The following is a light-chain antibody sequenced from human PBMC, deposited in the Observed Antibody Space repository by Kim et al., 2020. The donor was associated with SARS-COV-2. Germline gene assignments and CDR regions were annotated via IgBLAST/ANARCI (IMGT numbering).Light chain of an antibody. CDR1: QSVFHTPKNKNY. CDR2: WVS. CDR3: HQYATFPYS. J-gene: IGKJ2*03. V-gene: IGKV4-1*01. Sequence: MATINCKSSQSVFHTPKNKNYLAWYQQKSGQPPKLLIFWVSTRESGVPDRFSGSGSGTDFTLTITSLQAEDVAVYFCHQYATFPYSFGQGTKLEIK.